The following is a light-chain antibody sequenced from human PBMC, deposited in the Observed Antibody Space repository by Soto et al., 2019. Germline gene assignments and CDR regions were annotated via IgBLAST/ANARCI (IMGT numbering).Light chain of an antibody. V-gene: IGKV3-20*01. CDR3: QQYGSSPPTWT. CDR1: QSVSSSY. J-gene: IGKJ1*01. CDR2: GAS. Sequence: EIVLTQSPGTLSLSPGERATLSCRASQSVSSSYLAWYQQKPGQAPRLLIYGASSRATGIPDRFSGSGSGTDFTLTINRLEHDEFALSCCQQYGSSPPTWTFGQGTKVEIK.